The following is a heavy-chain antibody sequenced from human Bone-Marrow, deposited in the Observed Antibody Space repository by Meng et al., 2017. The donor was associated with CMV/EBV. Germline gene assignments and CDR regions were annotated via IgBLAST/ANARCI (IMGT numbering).Heavy chain of an antibody. Sequence: SETLSLTCTVSRGSVSTTSSYWTWIRQPPGKSLEWIGYVYYNGYTKYNPSLESRVTISVDTSKNQFSLKLSSVTAADTAMYYCARGPRVMGSSAIDVWGQGVLVTVSS. CDR3: ARGPRVMGSSAIDV. CDR2: VYYNGYT. D-gene: IGHD6-6*01. CDR1: RGSVSTTSSY. V-gene: IGHV4-61*01. J-gene: IGHJ4*02.